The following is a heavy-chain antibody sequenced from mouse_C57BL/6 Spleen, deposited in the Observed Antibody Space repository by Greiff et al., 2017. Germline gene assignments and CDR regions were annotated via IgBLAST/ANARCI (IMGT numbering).Heavy chain of an antibody. J-gene: IGHJ4*01. D-gene: IGHD1-1*01. CDR2: IYPGDGDT. CDR1: GYAFSSYW. V-gene: IGHV1-80*01. CDR3: ARDYYGSSSEGYYAMDY. Sequence: QVQLQQSGAELVKPGASVKISCKASGYAFSSYWMNWVKQRPGKGLEWIGQIYPGDGDTNYNGKFKGKATLTADKSSSTAYMQHSSLTSEDSAVYCWARDYYGSSSEGYYAMDYWGQGTSVTVSS.